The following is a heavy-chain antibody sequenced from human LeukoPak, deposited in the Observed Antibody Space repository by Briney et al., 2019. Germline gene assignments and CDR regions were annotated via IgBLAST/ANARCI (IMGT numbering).Heavy chain of an antibody. CDR3: ARLVWGVDYYYYYMDV. CDR2: INPNNSDT. D-gene: IGHD3-10*01. J-gene: IGHJ6*03. CDR1: GYTFTNYY. V-gene: IGHV1-2*02. Sequence: PWASVKVSCKASGYTFTNYYIHWVRQAPGQGLGWMGWINPNNSDTNYAQKFHGRVTMTRGTSISTAYMELSRLKSDDTAVYYCARLVWGVDYYYYYMDVWGKGTTVTVSS.